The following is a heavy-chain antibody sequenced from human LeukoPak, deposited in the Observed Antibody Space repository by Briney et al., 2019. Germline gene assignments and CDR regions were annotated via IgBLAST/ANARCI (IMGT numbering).Heavy chain of an antibody. Sequence: GGSLRLSCAASGFTFSSYGMHWVRQAPGKGLEWVAFIRYDGSNKYYADSVKGRFTISRDNSKNTLYLQMNSLRAEDTAVYYCARARRDGYRALHYFDYWGQGTLVTVSS. V-gene: IGHV3-30*02. CDR1: GFTFSSYG. CDR2: IRYDGSNK. D-gene: IGHD5-24*01. CDR3: ARARRDGYRALHYFDY. J-gene: IGHJ4*02.